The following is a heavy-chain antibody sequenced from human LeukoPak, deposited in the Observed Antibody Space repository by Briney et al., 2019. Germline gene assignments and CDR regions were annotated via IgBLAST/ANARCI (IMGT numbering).Heavy chain of an antibody. J-gene: IGHJ6*03. CDR2: INHSGST. V-gene: IGHV4-34*01. CDR1: GGSFSGYY. CDR3: ARVGVKYGSGRYQSYYMDV. D-gene: IGHD3-10*01. Sequence: PSETLSLTCAVYGGSFSGYYWSWIRQPPGKGLEWNGEINHSGSTNYNPSLKSRVTISVGTSKNQFSLKLSSVTAADTAVYYCARVGVKYGSGRYQSYYMDVWGKGTTVTVSS.